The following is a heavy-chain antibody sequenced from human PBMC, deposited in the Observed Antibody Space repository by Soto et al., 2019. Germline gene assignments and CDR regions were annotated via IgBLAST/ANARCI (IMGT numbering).Heavy chain of an antibody. Sequence: SETLSLTCAVSGGSISSGGYSWSWIRQPPGKGLEWIGYIYHSGSTYYNPSLKSRVTISVDRSKNQFSLKLSSVTAADTAVYYCASSIIYDSSGYYFWGQGTLVTVSS. CDR2: IYHSGST. CDR3: ASSIIYDSSGYYF. D-gene: IGHD3-22*01. V-gene: IGHV4-30-2*01. J-gene: IGHJ4*02. CDR1: GGSISSGGYS.